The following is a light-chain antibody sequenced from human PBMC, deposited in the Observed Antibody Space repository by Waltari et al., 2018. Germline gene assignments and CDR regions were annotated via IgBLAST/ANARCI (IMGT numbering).Light chain of an antibody. V-gene: IGLV2-14*03. CDR1: SSDVGGYNS. CDR3: SSYISSDTLEL. J-gene: IGLJ2*01. Sequence: QSALTQPASVSGPPGQSITISCTGTSSDVGGYNSVLWYQQHPGKAPKLIIFDVSNRPSGVSSRFSGSKSGNTASLTISGLQAQDEADYYCSSYISSDTLELFGGGTSLTVL. CDR2: DVS.